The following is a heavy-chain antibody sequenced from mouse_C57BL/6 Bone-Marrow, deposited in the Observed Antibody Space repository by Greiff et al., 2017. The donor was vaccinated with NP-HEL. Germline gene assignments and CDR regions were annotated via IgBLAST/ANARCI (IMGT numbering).Heavy chain of an antibody. J-gene: IGHJ4*01. CDR2: IYPGDGDT. CDR3: ARLLGYAMDY. Sequence: VKLMESGPELVKPGASVKISCKASGYAFSSSWMNWVKQRPGKGLEWIGRIYPGDGDTNYNGKFKGKATLTADKSSSTAYMQLISLTSEDSAVYFCARLLGYAMDYWGQGTSVTVSS. D-gene: IGHD2-1*01. V-gene: IGHV1-82*01. CDR1: GYAFSSSW.